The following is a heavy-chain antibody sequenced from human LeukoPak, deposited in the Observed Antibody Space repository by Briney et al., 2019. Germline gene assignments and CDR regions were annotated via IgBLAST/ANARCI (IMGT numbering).Heavy chain of an antibody. D-gene: IGHD3-10*01. CDR1: GGSISSYY. Sequence: SETLSLTCTVSGGSISSYYWSWTRQPPGKGLEWIGYIYYSGSTNYNPSLKSRVTISVDTSKNQFSLKLSSVTAADTAVYYCARFGSYLDYWGQGTLVTVSS. CDR2: IYYSGST. CDR3: ARFGSYLDY. V-gene: IGHV4-59*01. J-gene: IGHJ4*02.